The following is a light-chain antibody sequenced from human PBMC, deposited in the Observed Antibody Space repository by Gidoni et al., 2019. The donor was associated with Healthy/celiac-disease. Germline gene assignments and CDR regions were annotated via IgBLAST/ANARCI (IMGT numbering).Light chain of an antibody. V-gene: IGKV3-15*01. CDR2: GAS. CDR1: QSVSIN. CDR3: QQYNNWPPLT. Sequence: EIVMTQSQATRSVSPGERATLSCRASQSVSINLAWYLQKPGQAPTLLLYGASTRATGIPARFSGSGSGTEFTLTISSLQSEDFSVYYCQQYNNWPPLTFGGGTKVEIK. J-gene: IGKJ4*01.